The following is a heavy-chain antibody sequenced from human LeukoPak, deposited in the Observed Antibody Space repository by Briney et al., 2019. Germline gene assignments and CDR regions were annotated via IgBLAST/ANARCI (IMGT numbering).Heavy chain of an antibody. CDR2: IRYDGSNK. D-gene: IGHD3-3*01. J-gene: IGHJ4*02. Sequence: GGSLRLSCAASGFTFSSYGMHWVRQAPGKGLEWVAFIRYDGSNKYYADSVKGRFTISRDNSKNSLFLQMNSLRAEDTAVYYCARDRGWGEWLPLSYWGQGTLVTVSS. CDR3: ARDRGWGEWLPLSY. CDR1: GFTFSSYG. V-gene: IGHV3-30*02.